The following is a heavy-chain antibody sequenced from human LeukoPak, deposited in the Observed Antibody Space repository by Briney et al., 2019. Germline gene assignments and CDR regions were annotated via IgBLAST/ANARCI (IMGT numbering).Heavy chain of an antibody. V-gene: IGHV3-23*01. J-gene: IGHJ6*02. CDR3: AKGSGTTYYYYGMDV. CDR1: GFTFSSYA. D-gene: IGHD3-10*01. Sequence: GGSLRLSRAASGFTFSSYAMSWVRQAPGKGLEWVSAISGSGGSTYYADSVKGRFTISRDNSKNTLYPQMNSLRAEDTAVYYCAKGSGTTYYYYGMDVWGQGTTVTVSS. CDR2: ISGSGGST.